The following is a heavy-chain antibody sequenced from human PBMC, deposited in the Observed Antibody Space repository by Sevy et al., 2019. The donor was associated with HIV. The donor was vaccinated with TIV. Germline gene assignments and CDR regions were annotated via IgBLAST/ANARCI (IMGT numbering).Heavy chain of an antibody. CDR2: IVVGSGDT. Sequence: ASVKVFCKASGFSFVSSAIQWLRQARGQRLEWIGRIVVGSGDTNYAQKFQERVTITRDMSTSTAYMELSSLRSEDTAVYYCAALAGGPEDYRGQGTLVTVSS. J-gene: IGHJ4*02. CDR3: AALAGGPEDY. CDR1: GFSFVSSA. D-gene: IGHD6-19*01. V-gene: IGHV1-58*02.